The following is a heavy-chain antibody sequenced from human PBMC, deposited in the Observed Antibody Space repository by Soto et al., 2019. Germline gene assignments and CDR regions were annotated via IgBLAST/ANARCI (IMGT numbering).Heavy chain of an antibody. CDR1: GFTFSDYY. CDR3: ARGRFGGRRRNDAFDI. D-gene: IGHD2-15*01. CDR2: ISSSGSTI. V-gene: IGHV3-11*01. J-gene: IGHJ3*02. Sequence: GGSLRLSCAASGFTFSDYYMSWIRQAPGKGLEWVSYISSSGSTIYYADSVKGRFTISRDNAKNSLYLQMNSLRAEDTAVFYCARGRFGGRRRNDAFDIWGQGTMVTVS.